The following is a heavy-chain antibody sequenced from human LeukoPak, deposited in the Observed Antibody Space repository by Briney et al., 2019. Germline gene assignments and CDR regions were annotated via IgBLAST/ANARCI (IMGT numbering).Heavy chain of an antibody. J-gene: IGHJ4*02. D-gene: IGHD3-10*01. CDR1: GYSFTSYW. V-gene: IGHV5-51*03. CDR3: ARLNDYYGSGSYYNLPGY. Sequence: PGESLKISCKGSGYSFTSYWIGWVRQMPGKGLEWMGIIYPGDSDTIYSPSFQGQVTISADKSIRPAYLQWSSLKASDTAMYYCARLNDYYGSGSYYNLPGYWGQGTLVTVSS. CDR2: IYPGDSDT.